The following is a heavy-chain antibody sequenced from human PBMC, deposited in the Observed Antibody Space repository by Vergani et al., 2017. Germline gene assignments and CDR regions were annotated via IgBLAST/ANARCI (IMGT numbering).Heavy chain of an antibody. J-gene: IGHJ3*01. CDR3: ARDNKQLRPRACDL. D-gene: IGHD4-23*01. CDR2: IYVSGIT. Sequence: QVQLQESGPGLVKPSQTLSLTCTVSGASINNDFYYWHWIRQPAGKGLEWIGRIYVSGITDYNSSLQSRVSMSVDTSKKQFSLTLTSVTAADTAVYYCARDNKQLRPRACDLWGQGTMVTVSS. V-gene: IGHV4-61*02. CDR1: GASINNDFYY.